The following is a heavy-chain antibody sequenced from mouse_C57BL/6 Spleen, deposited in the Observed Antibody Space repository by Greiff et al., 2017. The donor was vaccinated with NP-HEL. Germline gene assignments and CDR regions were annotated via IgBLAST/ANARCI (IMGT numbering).Heavy chain of an antibody. CDR3: AGYGVHYAMDY. CDR2: IRHKANGYTT. Sequence: EVKVVESGGGLVQPGGSLSLSCAASGFTFTDYYMSWVRQPPGKALEWLGFIRHKANGYTTEYSASVKGQFTISRDNSQSILDLQMNALRAEDSATYYCAGYGVHYAMDYWGQGTSVTVSS. V-gene: IGHV7-3*01. J-gene: IGHJ4*01. CDR1: GFTFTDYY.